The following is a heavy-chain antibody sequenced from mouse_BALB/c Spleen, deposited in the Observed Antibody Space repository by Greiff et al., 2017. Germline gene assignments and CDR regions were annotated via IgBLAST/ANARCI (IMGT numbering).Heavy chain of an antibody. CDR2: INPSNGRT. Sequence: VQLQQPGAELVKPGASVKLSCKASGYTFTSYWMHWVKQRPGQGLEWIGEINPSNGRTNYNEKFKSKATLTVDKSSSTAYMQLSSLTSEDSAVYYCARNPYISPDYWGQGTTLTVSS. V-gene: IGHV1S81*02. CDR3: ARNPYISPDY. J-gene: IGHJ2*01. CDR1: GYTFTSYW.